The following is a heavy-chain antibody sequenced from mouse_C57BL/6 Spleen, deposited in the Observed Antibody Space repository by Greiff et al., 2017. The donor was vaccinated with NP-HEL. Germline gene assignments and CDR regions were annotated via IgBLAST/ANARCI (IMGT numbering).Heavy chain of an antibody. D-gene: IGHD1-1*01. CDR1: GYTFTSYW. J-gene: IGHJ2*01. Sequence: QVQLQQPGAELVKPGASVKLSCKASGYTFTSYWMHWVKQRPGQGLEWIGMIHPNSGSTNYNEKFKSKATLTVDKSSSTAYMQLSSLTSEDSAVYDCARSHYYGSSDFDYWGQGTTLTVSS. CDR3: ARSHYYGSSDFDY. V-gene: IGHV1-64*01. CDR2: IHPNSGST.